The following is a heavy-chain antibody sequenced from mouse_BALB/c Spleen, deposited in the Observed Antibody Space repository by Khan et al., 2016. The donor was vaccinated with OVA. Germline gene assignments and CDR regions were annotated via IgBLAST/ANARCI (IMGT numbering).Heavy chain of an antibody. J-gene: IGHJ3*01. V-gene: IGHV9-3-1*01. CDR2: INTYTGEP. CDR1: GYTLTNYG. Sequence: QIQLVQSGPELKKPGETVKISCKASGYTLTNYGMNWVKQAPGTGLKWMGWINTYTGEPTYAEDFKGRIAFSLETSASTAYLQINNLKNEDTATYCCARSNDNYWFAYWGQGTLVTVSA. CDR3: ARSNDNYWFAY. D-gene: IGHD2-1*01.